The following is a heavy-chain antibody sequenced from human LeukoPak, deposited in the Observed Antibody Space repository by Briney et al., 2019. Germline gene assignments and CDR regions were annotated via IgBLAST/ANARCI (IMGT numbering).Heavy chain of an antibody. CDR2: ISGSGGST. J-gene: IGHJ6*02. V-gene: IGHV3-23*01. D-gene: IGHD2-2*01. CDR1: GFTFSSYA. Sequence: GGSLRLSCAASGFTFSSYAMSWVRQAPGKGLEWVSAISGSGGSTYYADSVKGRFTISRDNSKNTLYLQMNSLRAEDTAVYYCAKDAPAQVAYYCYGMDVWGQGTPVTVSS. CDR3: AKDAPAQVAYYCYGMDV.